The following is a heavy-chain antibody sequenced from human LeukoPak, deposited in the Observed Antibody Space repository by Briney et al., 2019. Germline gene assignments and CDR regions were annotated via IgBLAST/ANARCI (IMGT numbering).Heavy chain of an antibody. CDR1: GFTFSSYA. V-gene: IGHV3-30-3*01. CDR2: ISYDGSNK. D-gene: IGHD2-2*01. CDR3: ARDGVVVRVFDY. Sequence: SGGSLRLSCAASGFTFSSYAMHWVRQAPGKGLEWVAVISYDGSNKYYADSVKGRFTISRDNSKNTLYLQMNSLRAEDTAVYYCARDGVVVRVFDYWGQGTLVTVSS. J-gene: IGHJ4*02.